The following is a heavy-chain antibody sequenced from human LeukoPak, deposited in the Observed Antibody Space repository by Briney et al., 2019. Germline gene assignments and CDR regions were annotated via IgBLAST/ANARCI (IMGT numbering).Heavy chain of an antibody. Sequence: PGGSLRLSCAASGFTFSSYAMSWVRQAPGKELEWVSAISGSGGSTYYADSVKGRFTISRDNSKNTLYLQMNSLRAEDTAVYYCAKDSLGSSSKNWFDPWGQGTLVTVSS. D-gene: IGHD6-13*01. CDR3: AKDSLGSSSKNWFDP. J-gene: IGHJ5*02. V-gene: IGHV3-23*01. CDR1: GFTFSSYA. CDR2: ISGSGGST.